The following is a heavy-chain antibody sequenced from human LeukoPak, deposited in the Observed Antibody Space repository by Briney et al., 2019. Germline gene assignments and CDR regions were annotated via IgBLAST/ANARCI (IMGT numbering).Heavy chain of an antibody. D-gene: IGHD3-3*01. CDR2: IYYSGST. CDR1: GGPISSYY. Sequence: SETLSLTCTVSGGPISSYYWSWIRQPPGKGLEWIGYIYYSGSTNYNPSLKSRVTISVDTSKNQFSLKLSSVTAADTAVYYCARTHYDFWSGYPFDYWGQGTLVTVSS. CDR3: ARTHYDFWSGYPFDY. V-gene: IGHV4-59*01. J-gene: IGHJ4*02.